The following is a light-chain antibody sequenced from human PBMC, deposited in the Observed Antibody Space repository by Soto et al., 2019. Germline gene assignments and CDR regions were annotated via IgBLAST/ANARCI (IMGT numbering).Light chain of an antibody. V-gene: IGLV2-14*01. CDR1: SSDVGGYNF. J-gene: IGLJ1*01. CDR2: EVS. CDR3: SSHTSSSTRV. Sequence: QSVLAQPASVSGSPGQSITISFTGTSSDVGGYNFVSWYQQHPGKAPKLMIYEVSNRPSGVSTRFSGSKSGNTASLSISGLQAEDEADYYCSSHTSSSTRVFGTGTKVTVL.